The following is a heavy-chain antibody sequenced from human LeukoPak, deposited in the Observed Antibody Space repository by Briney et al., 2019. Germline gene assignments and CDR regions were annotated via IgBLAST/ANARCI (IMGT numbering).Heavy chain of an antibody. J-gene: IGHJ4*02. CDR3: AKTKYSSSSDPSDY. V-gene: IGHV3-23*01. CDR1: GLTFSSYA. CDR2: ISGSGGST. Sequence: PGGSLRLSCAASGLTFSSYAMSWVRQAPGKGLEWVSAISGSGGSTYYADSVKGRFTISRDNSKNTLYLQMNSLRAEDTAVYYCAKTKYSSSSDPSDYWGQGTLVTVSS. D-gene: IGHD6-6*01.